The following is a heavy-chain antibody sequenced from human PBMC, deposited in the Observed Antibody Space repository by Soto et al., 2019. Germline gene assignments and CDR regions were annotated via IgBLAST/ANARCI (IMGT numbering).Heavy chain of an antibody. D-gene: IGHD3-16*02. Sequence: PGGSLRLSCVASGFTFSSYSMNWVRKAPGKGLEWVSSISDISTYIFYADSMKDRFTISRDNAKNSLYLQMNSLRADDTAVYYCERSLLSLGLDVWGQGTTVTVSS. CDR3: ERSLLSLGLDV. CDR1: GFTFSSYS. CDR2: ISDISTYI. J-gene: IGHJ6*02. V-gene: IGHV3-21*01.